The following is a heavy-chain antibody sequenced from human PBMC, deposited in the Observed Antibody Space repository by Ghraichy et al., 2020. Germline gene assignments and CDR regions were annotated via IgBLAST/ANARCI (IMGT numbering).Heavy chain of an antibody. Sequence: GGSLRLSCAASGFTFSTYAMSWVRQAPGKGLEWVSLISDSGFGTYYADSVKGRFTISRDNSKNTLFLQMDSLRVEDTALYYCAKAGSGDWYGDSWGQGTLVTVSS. V-gene: IGHV3-23*01. CDR1: GFTFSTYA. CDR2: ISDSGFGT. D-gene: IGHD2-21*02. CDR3: AKAGSGDWYGDS. J-gene: IGHJ4*02.